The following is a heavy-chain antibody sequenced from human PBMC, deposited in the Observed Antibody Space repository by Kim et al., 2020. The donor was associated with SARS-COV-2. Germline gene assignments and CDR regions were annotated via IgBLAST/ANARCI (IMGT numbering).Heavy chain of an antibody. D-gene: IGHD2-2*01. CDR2: IYYSGST. CDR3: ARDPRDIVVIPAAITNWFDP. V-gene: IGHV4-39*07. CDR1: GGSVSSSSYY. J-gene: IGHJ5*02. Sequence: SETLSRTCTVSGGSVSSSSYYWGWIRQPPGKGLEWIGSIYYSGSTYYNPSLKSRVTISVDTSKNQFSLKLSSVTAADTAVYYCARDPRDIVVIPAAITNWFDPWGQGTLVTVSS.